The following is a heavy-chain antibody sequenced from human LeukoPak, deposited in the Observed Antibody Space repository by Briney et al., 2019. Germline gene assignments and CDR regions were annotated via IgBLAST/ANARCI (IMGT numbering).Heavy chain of an antibody. CDR2: IYSGGTT. J-gene: IGHJ4*02. Sequence: GGSLRLSCAASGFTVSDNYMSWVRQAPGKGLEWVSIIYSGGTTYYTNSVRGRFTISRDNSKNTLYLQMNSLRAEDTAVYYCAKRGHYDSSNSYAPFDHWGQGTLVTVSS. CDR1: GFTVSDNY. V-gene: IGHV3-53*01. CDR3: AKRGHYDSSNSYAPFDH. D-gene: IGHD3-22*01.